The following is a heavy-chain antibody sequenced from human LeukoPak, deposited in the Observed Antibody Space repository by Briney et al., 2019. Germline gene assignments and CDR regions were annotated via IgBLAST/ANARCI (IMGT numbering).Heavy chain of an antibody. Sequence: ASVKISCKASGGTFSNYGISWVRQAPGQGLEWMGGVIPVVDTTSYAQKFQGRVTITADESTSTAYMELSSLRSEDTAVYYCARSPYSNYEIALDCWGQGTLVTVSS. CDR1: GGTFSNYG. J-gene: IGHJ4*02. CDR3: ARSPYSNYEIALDC. CDR2: VIPVVDTT. D-gene: IGHD4-11*01. V-gene: IGHV1-69*13.